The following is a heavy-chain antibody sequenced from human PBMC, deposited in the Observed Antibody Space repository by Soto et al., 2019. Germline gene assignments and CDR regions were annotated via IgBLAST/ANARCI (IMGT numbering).Heavy chain of an antibody. CDR2: IYYSGST. D-gene: IGHD3-10*01. CDR1: GGSISSYY. J-gene: IGHJ5*02. Sequence: QVQLQESGPGLVKPSETLSLTCTVSGGSISSYYWSWIRQPPGKGLEWIGYIYYSGSTNYNPSLKSRVTISVDTSKNQFSLKLSSVTAADTAVYYCARASSGSGSYYIGQNELNWFDPWGQGTLVTVSS. CDR3: ARASSGSGSYYIGQNELNWFDP. V-gene: IGHV4-59*01.